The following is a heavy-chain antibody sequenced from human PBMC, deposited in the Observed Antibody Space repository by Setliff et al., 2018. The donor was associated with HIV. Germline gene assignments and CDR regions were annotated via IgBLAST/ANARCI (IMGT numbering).Heavy chain of an antibody. CDR1: GYTFSDYD. V-gene: IGHV1-8*02. Sequence: GASVKVSCKASGYTFSDYDINWVRQSPGQGLEWLGWMNPNSGNTGYAQKFQGRVTMTRNTSISTAYMELSSLRSEDTAVYYCARRHSSGWSYYYYYYGMDVWGQGTTVTVSS. J-gene: IGHJ6*02. D-gene: IGHD6-19*01. CDR2: MNPNSGNT. CDR3: ARRHSSGWSYYYYYYGMDV.